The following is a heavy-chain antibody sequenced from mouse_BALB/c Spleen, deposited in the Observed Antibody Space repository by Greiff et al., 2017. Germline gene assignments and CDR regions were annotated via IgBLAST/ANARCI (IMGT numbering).Heavy chain of an antibody. Sequence: EVKLQESGPGLVKPSQSLSLTCTVTGYSITSDYAWNWIRQFPGNKLEWMGYISYSGSTSYNPSLKSRISITRDTSKNQFFLQLNSVTTEDTATYYCARLAYYGSSYRAPFDYWGQGTTLTVSS. CDR2: ISYSGST. V-gene: IGHV3-2*02. CDR1: GYSITSDYA. D-gene: IGHD1-1*01. J-gene: IGHJ2*01. CDR3: ARLAYYGSSYRAPFDY.